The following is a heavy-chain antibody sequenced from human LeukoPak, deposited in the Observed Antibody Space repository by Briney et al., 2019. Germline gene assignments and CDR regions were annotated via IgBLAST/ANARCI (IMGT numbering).Heavy chain of an antibody. CDR1: GFTVSNFA. J-gene: IGHJ4*02. D-gene: IGHD3-16*02. V-gene: IGHV3-30*04. CDR2: RSKDGGDK. CDR3: ARDDLSVSGSYPYYFDH. Sequence: GGAVRLSCAASGFTVSNFALHWVRQVRAKGREWLAVRSKDGGDKHYADSVTGRFPNPRDSSKNTLYLQMNSLRGEDTAVYYWARDDLSVSGSYPYYFDHWGQGTLVTVSS.